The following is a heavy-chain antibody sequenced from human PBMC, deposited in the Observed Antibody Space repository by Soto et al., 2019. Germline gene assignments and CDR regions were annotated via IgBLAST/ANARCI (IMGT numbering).Heavy chain of an antibody. J-gene: IGHJ3*02. CDR3: AAARRYCDSSGYCYDAFYI. CDR2: IVVGSGNT. D-gene: IGHD3-22*01. Sequence: GSSVKVSCKASGLTFTSSAVHWVRQARGQRLEWIGWIVVGSGNTNYAQKFQETVTITRDMSTSRAYMELSSLRSEGTAVYYCAAARRYCDSSGYCYDAFYIWGQGTMVTVSS. CDR1: GLTFTSSA. V-gene: IGHV1-58*01.